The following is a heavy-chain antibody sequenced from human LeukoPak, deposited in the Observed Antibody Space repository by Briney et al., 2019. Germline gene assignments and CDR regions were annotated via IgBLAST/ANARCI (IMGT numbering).Heavy chain of an antibody. CDR2: INPNSGGT. J-gene: IGHJ6*03. V-gene: IGHV1-2*02. D-gene: IGHD2-8*01. CDR1: GYTFTGYY. Sequence: ASVKVSCKASGYTFTGYYMHWVRQAPGQGLEWMGWINPNSGGTNYAQKFQGRVTMTRDTSISTAYMELSRLRSDDTAVYYCATSVWPPYYYYYYMDVWGKGTTVTVSS. CDR3: ATSVWPPYYYYYYMDV.